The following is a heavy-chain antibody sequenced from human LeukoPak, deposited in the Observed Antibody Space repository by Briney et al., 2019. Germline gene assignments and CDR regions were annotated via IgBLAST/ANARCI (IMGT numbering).Heavy chain of an antibody. CDR3: ARYRNGGNFDY. CDR1: GFTFSSYW. J-gene: IGHJ4*02. CDR2: INQDGSEK. V-gene: IGHV3-7*04. Sequence: PGGSLRLSRAASGFTFSSYWMSWVRQAPGKGLEWVANINQDGSEKYYVDSMRGRFAISRDNSMTSVYLQMNSLRAEDTAVYYCARYRNGGNFDYWGQGTLVTVSS. D-gene: IGHD1-14*01.